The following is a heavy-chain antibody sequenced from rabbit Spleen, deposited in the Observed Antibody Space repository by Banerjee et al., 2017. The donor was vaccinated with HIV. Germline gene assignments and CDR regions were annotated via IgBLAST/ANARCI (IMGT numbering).Heavy chain of an antibody. CDR1: GFSFSSNYD. CDR3: ARDAGTSFSSYGMDL. Sequence: QEQLVESGGGLVQPEGSLTLTCTASGFSFSSNYDMCWVRQAPGKGLEWIGYIYAGSNGGTYYASWAKGRFTISKASSTTVTLQMTSLTVADMATYFCARDAGTSFSSYGMDLWGPGTLVTVS. J-gene: IGHJ6*01. V-gene: IGHV1S45*01. D-gene: IGHD8-1*01. CDR2: IYAGSNGGT.